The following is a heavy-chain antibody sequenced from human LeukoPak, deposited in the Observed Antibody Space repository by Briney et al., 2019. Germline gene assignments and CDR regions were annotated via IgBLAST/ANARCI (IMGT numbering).Heavy chain of an antibody. V-gene: IGHV4-39*06. Sequence: SETLSLTRTVSGGSISSSSYYWGWIRQPPGKGLEWIGSIYYGGSTYYNPSLKSRVTISVDTSKNQFALKVSSVTAADTAIYYWARKSRTVDVVGTAAYWGQGTLVTVSS. CDR1: GGSISSSSYY. D-gene: IGHD5-12*01. CDR3: ARKSRTVDVVGTAAY. J-gene: IGHJ4*02. CDR2: IYYGGST.